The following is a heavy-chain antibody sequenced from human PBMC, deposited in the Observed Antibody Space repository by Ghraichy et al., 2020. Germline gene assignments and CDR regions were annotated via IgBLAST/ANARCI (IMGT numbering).Heavy chain of an antibody. V-gene: IGHV3-23*01. CDR1: GFTFSTYA. D-gene: IGHD1-26*01. Sequence: WGSLRLSCAASGFTFSTYAMSWVRQAPGKGLEWVSTIGGSDYSTYYADSVKGRFTISRDNSKNTLYLQMNSLRGDDTAVYFCAKDDASGSYDDYWGQGTLVTVYS. CDR2: IGGSDYST. CDR3: AKDDASGSYDDY. J-gene: IGHJ4*02.